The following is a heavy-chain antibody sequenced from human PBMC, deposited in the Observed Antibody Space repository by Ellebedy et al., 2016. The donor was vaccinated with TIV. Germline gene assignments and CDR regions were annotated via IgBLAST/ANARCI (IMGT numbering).Heavy chain of an antibody. CDR1: GYTFTNNA. J-gene: IGHJ4*02. Sequence: AASVKVSCKASGYTFTNNAITWVRQAPGQGLEWMGWISTENRNTNYAQKSQGRVTLTTETSTNTAYMELTNLRSDDTAVYYCARDQSTAVFDHWGQGTLITVSS. V-gene: IGHV1-18*01. CDR2: ISTENRNT. D-gene: IGHD1-1*01. CDR3: ARDQSTAVFDH.